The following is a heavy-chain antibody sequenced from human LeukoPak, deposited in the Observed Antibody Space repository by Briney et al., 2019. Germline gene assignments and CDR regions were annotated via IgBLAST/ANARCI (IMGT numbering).Heavy chain of an antibody. Sequence: GGSPRLSCAASGFTFSSYEMNWVRQAPGKGLEWVSHSSSSGSTIYYAGSVKGRFTIARDNAKNSVYLQMNSLRTEDTALYYCAKEPMGIQSYFDYWGQGTLVTVSS. CDR3: AKEPMGIQSYFDY. CDR1: GFTFSSYE. V-gene: IGHV3-48*03. J-gene: IGHJ4*02. D-gene: IGHD5-18*01. CDR2: SSSSGSTI.